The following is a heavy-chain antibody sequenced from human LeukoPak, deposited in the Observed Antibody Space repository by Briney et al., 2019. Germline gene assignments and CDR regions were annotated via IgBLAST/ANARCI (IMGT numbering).Heavy chain of an antibody. CDR1: RFTFSNYW. V-gene: IGHV3-7*05. J-gene: IGHJ4*02. Sequence: PGGSLRLSCAASRFTFSNYWMSRVRQAPGKGLEWLTNIKQDGSEKYYVDSVKGRFTISRDNAKNSLYLQMNSLRAEDTAVYYCASQKNGASDYWGQGTLVTVSS. D-gene: IGHD1-1*01. CDR3: ASQKNGASDY. CDR2: IKQDGSEK.